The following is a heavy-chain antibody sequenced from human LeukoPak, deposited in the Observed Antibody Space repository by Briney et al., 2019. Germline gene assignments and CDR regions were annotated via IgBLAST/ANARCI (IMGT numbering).Heavy chain of an antibody. Sequence: SETLSLTCAVYGGSFSGYYWSWIRQHPGKGLEWIGYIYYSGSTYYNPSLKSRVTISVDTSKNQFSLKLSSVTAADTAVYYCARDRVEPAAIEYFDYWGQGTLVTVSS. CDR3: ARDRVEPAAIEYFDY. CDR1: GGSFSGYY. D-gene: IGHD2-2*01. J-gene: IGHJ4*02. V-gene: IGHV4-31*11. CDR2: IYYSGST.